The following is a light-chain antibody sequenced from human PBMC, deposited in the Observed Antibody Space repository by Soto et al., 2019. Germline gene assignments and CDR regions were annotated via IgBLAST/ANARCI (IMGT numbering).Light chain of an antibody. CDR1: QSISSTY. CDR3: QHYDSARWK. CDR2: DAS. V-gene: IGKV3-20*01. Sequence: EIVLTHSPGTLSLSPWERATLSCRASQSISSTYLTWYHQKPGQAPRLLIYDASRRATGIPDRFSGSGSGTDFSLTISRLEPEDFAVYYCQHYDSARWKFGLGTKVDIK. J-gene: IGKJ1*01.